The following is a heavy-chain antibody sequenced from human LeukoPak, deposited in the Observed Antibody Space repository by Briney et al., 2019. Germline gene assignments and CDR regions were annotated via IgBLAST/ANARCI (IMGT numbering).Heavy chain of an antibody. V-gene: IGHV1-69*13. Sequence: GASVKVSCKASGGTFSNYAISWVRQAPGQGLQWMGGIIPIFGTANYAQKFQGRVTITADESTSTAYMELSSLRSEDTAVYYCGRGFSSGFRPELDFFDFWGQGTLVTVSS. CDR3: GRGFSSGFRPELDFFDF. CDR2: IIPIFGTA. D-gene: IGHD6-19*01. J-gene: IGHJ4*02. CDR1: GGTFSNYA.